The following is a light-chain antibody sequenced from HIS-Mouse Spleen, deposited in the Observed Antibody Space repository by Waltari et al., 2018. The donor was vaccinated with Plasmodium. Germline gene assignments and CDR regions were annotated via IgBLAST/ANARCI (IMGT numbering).Light chain of an antibody. CDR3: QAWDSSTVV. V-gene: IGLV3-1*01. Sequence: SYELTQPPSVSVSPGQTASITCSGDKLGYKYACWYQQKPGQSPVLVIYQDSKRPSGIPERFSGSNSGNTATLTISGTQAMDEADYYGQAWDSSTVVFGGGTKLTVL. CDR2: QDS. J-gene: IGLJ2*01. CDR1: KLGYKY.